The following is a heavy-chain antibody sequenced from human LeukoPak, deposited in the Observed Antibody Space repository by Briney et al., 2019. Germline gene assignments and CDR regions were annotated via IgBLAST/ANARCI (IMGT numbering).Heavy chain of an antibody. CDR1: GFRFTSSW. Sequence: GGALRLACVGSGFRFTSSWMTWVRQAPGKGLEWVANIAGDESQKRYMDSVKGRFTISRDNAKNSLYLQLNSLRAEDTAIYYCVRDLSPVSDRNVWYDALDIWGQGTMVTVSS. CDR2: IAGDESQK. J-gene: IGHJ3*02. V-gene: IGHV3-7*01. D-gene: IGHD6-19*01. CDR3: VRDLSPVSDRNVWYDALDI.